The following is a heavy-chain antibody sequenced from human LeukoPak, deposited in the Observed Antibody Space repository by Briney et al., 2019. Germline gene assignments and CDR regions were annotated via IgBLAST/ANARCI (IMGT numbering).Heavy chain of an antibody. CDR3: ARMYSGTSYYFDY. J-gene: IGHJ4*02. D-gene: IGHD1-26*01. CDR2: FSYSGST. CDR1: GVSISTYY. Sequence: SETLSLTCSVSGVSISTYYWIWIRQPPAKGLEWMGFFSYSGSTKYNPSLKSRDTMSVDTSKNQFSLELNSVTAADTAVYYCARMYSGTSYYFDYWGQGTLVAVSS. V-gene: IGHV4-59*01.